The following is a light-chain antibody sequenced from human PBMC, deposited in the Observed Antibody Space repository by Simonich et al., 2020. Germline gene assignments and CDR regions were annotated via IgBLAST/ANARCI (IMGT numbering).Light chain of an antibody. Sequence: DIVMTQSPDSLAVSLGERPTINCKSSQSVLYSSNNKNYLAWYQQKPGQHPKLLIYWASTRESGVPDRFSGSGSGTDFTLTISSLQAEDVAVYYCQQYYSTPPWTFGQGTKVEIK. CDR1: QSVLYSSNNKNY. J-gene: IGKJ1*01. CDR2: WAS. V-gene: IGKV4-1*01. CDR3: QQYYSTPPWT.